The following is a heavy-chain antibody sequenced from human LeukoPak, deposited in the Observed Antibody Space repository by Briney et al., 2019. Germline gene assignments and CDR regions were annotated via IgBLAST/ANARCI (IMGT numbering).Heavy chain of an antibody. CDR1: GYTFTNYA. D-gene: IGHD3-9*01. CDR2: INAGNGNT. V-gene: IGHV1-3*01. CDR3: ARRADISGWDYYGMDV. Sequence: ASVKVSCKASGYTFTNYAMHWVRQAPGQRLEWMGWINAGNGNTKYSQKFQGRVTITRDTSASTAYMELSSLRSEDTAVYYCARRADISGWDYYGMDVWGQGTTVTVSS. J-gene: IGHJ6*02.